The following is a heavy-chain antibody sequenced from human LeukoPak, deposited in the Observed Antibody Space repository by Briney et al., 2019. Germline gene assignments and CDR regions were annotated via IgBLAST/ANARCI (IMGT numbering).Heavy chain of an antibody. CDR1: GGSISSYY. J-gene: IGHJ6*03. CDR3: ARAVGSGSFQTYYYYMDV. Sequence: SETLSLTCTVSGGSISSYYWSWIRQPPGKGLEWIGYIYYSGSTNYNPSLKSRVTISVDTSKNQFSLKLSSVAAADTAVYYCARAVGSGSFQTYYYYMDVWGKGTTVTISS. D-gene: IGHD3-10*01. V-gene: IGHV4-59*12. CDR2: IYYSGST.